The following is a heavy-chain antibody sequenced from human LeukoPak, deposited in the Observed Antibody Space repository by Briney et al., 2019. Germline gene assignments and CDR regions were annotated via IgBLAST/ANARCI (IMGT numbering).Heavy chain of an antibody. CDR2: INPNSGGT. J-gene: IGHJ4*02. Sequence: GASVKVSCKASGYTFTGYYMHWVRQAPGQGLEWMGRINPNSGGTNYAQKFQGRATMTRDTSISTAYMELSRLRSDDTAVYYCARDRGYSSGWYFWYWGQGTQVTVSS. CDR1: GYTFTGYY. V-gene: IGHV1-2*06. CDR3: ARDRGYSSGWYFWY. D-gene: IGHD6-19*01.